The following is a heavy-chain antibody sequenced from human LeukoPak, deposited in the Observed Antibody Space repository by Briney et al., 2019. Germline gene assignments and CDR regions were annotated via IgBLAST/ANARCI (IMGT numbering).Heavy chain of an antibody. D-gene: IGHD3-9*01. Sequence: SETLSLTCTVSGGSISSYYWSWIRQPAGKGLEWIGRIYTSGSTNYNPSLKSRVTMSVDTSKNQFSLKLSSVTAADTAVYYCARAYYDILTGYNWFDPWGQGTLVTVSS. CDR2: IYTSGST. CDR3: ARAYYDILTGYNWFDP. J-gene: IGHJ5*02. V-gene: IGHV4-4*07. CDR1: GGSISSYY.